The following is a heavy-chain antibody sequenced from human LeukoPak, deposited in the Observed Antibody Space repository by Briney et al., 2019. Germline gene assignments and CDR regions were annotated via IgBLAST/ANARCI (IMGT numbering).Heavy chain of an antibody. V-gene: IGHV4-31*03. CDR2: IYYSERT. CDR1: GGSISSGGYY. CDR3: ARDRDYYGSGSSYFDY. J-gene: IGHJ4*02. Sequence: SETLSLTCTVSGGSISSGGYYWSWIRQHPGKGLECIGYIYYSERTYYNPSLKSRVTISVDTSKNQFSLKLSSVTAADTAVYYCARDRDYYGSGSSYFDYWGQGTLVTVSS. D-gene: IGHD3-10*01.